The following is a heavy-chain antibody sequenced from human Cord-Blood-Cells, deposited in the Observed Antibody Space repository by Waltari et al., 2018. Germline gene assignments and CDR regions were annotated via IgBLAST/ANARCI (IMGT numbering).Heavy chain of an antibody. CDR1: GFTFSSYA. V-gene: IGHV3-23*01. D-gene: IGHD6-13*01. CDR2: ISGSGGST. J-gene: IGHJ3*02. Sequence: EVQLLESGGGLVQPGGSLRLSCAASGFTFSSYAMSWVRQAPGKGVGGVSAISGSGGSTYYANSVKGRVTISRDNSKNTLYLQMNSLRAEDTAVYYCAKVLNRIAAAAHDAFDIWGQGTMVTVSS. CDR3: AKVLNRIAAAAHDAFDI.